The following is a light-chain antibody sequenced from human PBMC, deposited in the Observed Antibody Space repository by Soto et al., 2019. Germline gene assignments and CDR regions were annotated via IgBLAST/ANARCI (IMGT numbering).Light chain of an antibody. CDR1: QSVSTY. J-gene: IGKJ4*01. V-gene: IGKV3-11*02. CDR3: QQRSSWPLT. CDR2: DTS. Sequence: EIVLTQSPVTLSLSPGERVTLSCRASQSVSTYLTWHQQKPGQAPRLLIYDTSNRATGISPRFNGSGSERDFTLTISSLEPEDSAVYYCQQRSSWPLTFGGGTKVEIK.